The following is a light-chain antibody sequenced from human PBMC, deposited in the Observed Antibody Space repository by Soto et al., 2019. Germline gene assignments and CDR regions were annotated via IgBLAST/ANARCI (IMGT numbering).Light chain of an antibody. J-gene: IGKJ1*01. CDR1: QSISSW. CDR3: QQYNSYS. CDR2: DAS. V-gene: IGKV1-5*01. Sequence: DIQMTQSPSTLAASLGDRVTTTSRASQSISSWLAWYQHKPGKAPKLLIYDASSLESGVPSRFSGRGSGTEFTLTISSLQPDDFATYYCQQYNSYSFGQGTKVDI.